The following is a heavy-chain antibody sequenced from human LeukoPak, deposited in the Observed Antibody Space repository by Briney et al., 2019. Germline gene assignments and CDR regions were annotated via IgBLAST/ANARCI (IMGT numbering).Heavy chain of an antibody. J-gene: IGHJ4*02. CDR1: GFTFSSYA. D-gene: IGHD5-18*01. V-gene: IGHV3-23*01. CDR2: ISGSGGST. CDR3: AKGRIQLWLLFDY. Sequence: GGSLRLSCAASGFTFSSYAMSWVRQAPGKGLEWVSAISGSGGSTYYADSVKGRFTISRDNSKNTLYLQMNGLRAEDTAVYYCAKGRIQLWLLFDYWGQGTLVTVSS.